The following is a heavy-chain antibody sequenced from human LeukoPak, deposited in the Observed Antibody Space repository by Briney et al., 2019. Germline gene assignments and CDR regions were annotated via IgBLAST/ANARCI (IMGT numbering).Heavy chain of an antibody. CDR2: IYHSGST. D-gene: IGHD3-10*01. CDR1: GGSISYYY. J-gene: IGHJ4*02. Sequence: SETLSLTCTVSGGSISYYYWSWIRQPPGKGLEWIGSIYHSGSTYYNPSLKSRVTISVDTSKNQFSLKLSSVTAADTAVYYCAKESGVLLWFGESRGLDYWGQGTLVTVSS. CDR3: AKESGVLLWFGESRGLDY. V-gene: IGHV4-59*04.